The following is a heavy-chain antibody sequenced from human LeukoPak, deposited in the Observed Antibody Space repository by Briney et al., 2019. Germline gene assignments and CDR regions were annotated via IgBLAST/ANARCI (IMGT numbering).Heavy chain of an antibody. V-gene: IGHV4-38-2*01. CDR3: ARHYWTPGAFDI. CDR2: CNRTGGT. Sequence: SETLSLTCGVSGYSISTGYYWGWVRQPPGKGLEWIVSCNRTGGTHHNPSLKSRVTISVDTSKNQFSLKLTSVTAADTAVYYCARHYWTPGAFDIWGQGAMVTVSS. D-gene: IGHD3/OR15-3a*01. CDR1: GYSISTGYY. J-gene: IGHJ3*02.